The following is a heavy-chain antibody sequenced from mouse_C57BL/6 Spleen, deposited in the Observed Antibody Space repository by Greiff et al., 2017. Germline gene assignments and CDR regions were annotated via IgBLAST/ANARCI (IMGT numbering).Heavy chain of an antibody. V-gene: IGHV1-69*01. CDR2: IDPSDSYT. Sequence: QVQLQQPGAELVMPGASVKLSCKASGYTFTSYWMHWVKQRPGQGLEWIGEIDPSDSYTNYNQKFKGKSTLTVDKSSSTAYMQLSSLTSEDSAVYYCASGRDYGKIAYWGQGTLVTVSA. CDR3: ASGRDYGKIAY. D-gene: IGHD2-1*01. CDR1: GYTFTSYW. J-gene: IGHJ3*01.